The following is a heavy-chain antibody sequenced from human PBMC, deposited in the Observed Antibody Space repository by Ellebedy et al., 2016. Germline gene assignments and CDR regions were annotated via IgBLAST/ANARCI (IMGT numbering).Heavy chain of an antibody. CDR3: VRGGQLDC. CDR1: GFSFNNYW. J-gene: IGHJ4*02. CDR2: INRDGSEK. V-gene: IGHV3-7*01. Sequence: GGSLRLSCAASGFSFNNYWMYWVRQAPGMGLEWVANINRDGSEKFYVDSVKGRFTISRDDAKNSLYLQMNSLRAEDTAVYYCVRGGQLDCWGQGALITVSS. D-gene: IGHD5-18*01.